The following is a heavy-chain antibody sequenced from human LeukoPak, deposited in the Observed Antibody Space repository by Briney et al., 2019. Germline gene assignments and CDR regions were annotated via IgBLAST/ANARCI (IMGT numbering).Heavy chain of an antibody. CDR2: IRSKANSYAT. D-gene: IGHD3-22*01. J-gene: IGHJ4*02. V-gene: IGHV3-73*01. Sequence: GGSLRLSCAASGFTVSSNYMSWVPQASGQGLKWVGRIRSKANSYATAYAASVKGRFTISRDDSKNTAYLQMNSLKTEDTAVYYCTSIYDTSGYPYWGQGTLVTVSS. CDR1: GFTVSSNY. CDR3: TSIYDTSGYPY.